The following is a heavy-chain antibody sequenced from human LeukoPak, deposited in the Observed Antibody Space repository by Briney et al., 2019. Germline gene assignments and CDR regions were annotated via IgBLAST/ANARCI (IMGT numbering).Heavy chain of an antibody. Sequence: GGSLRLSCAASGFTFSSYGMHWVRQAPGKGLEWVAFIRYDGSNKYYADSVKGRFTISRDNSKNTLYLQMNSLRAEDTAVYYCAKDSCSGGSCYSTGNWGQGTLVTVSS. CDR2: IRYDGSNK. D-gene: IGHD2-15*01. CDR3: AKDSCSGGSCYSTGN. V-gene: IGHV3-30*02. CDR1: GFTFSSYG. J-gene: IGHJ4*02.